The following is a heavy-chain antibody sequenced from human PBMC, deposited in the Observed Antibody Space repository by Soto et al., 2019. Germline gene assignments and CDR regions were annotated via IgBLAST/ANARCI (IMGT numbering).Heavy chain of an antibody. CDR3: ARHPERIAQIGWFDP. D-gene: IGHD6-13*01. Sequence: EVQLVESGGGLVQPGGSLRLSCAASGFTFSSYSMNWVRQAPGKGLEWVSYISSSSSTIYYADSVKGRFTISRDNATNSLYLQMNCLRAEDTAVYYCARHPERIAQIGWFDPWGQGTLVTVSS. J-gene: IGHJ5*02. CDR1: GFTFSSYS. V-gene: IGHV3-48*01. CDR2: ISSSSSTI.